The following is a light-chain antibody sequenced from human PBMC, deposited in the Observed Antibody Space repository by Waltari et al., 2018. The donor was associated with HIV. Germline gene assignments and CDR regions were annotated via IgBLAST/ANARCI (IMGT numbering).Light chain of an antibody. CDR1: TLSKNY. V-gene: IGLV3-25*03. CDR2: KDT. Sequence: SYELTQAPSLSVPPGQTAKITCSGDTLSKNYVCWYQQKAGQAPVMIISKDTERFSGIPPRFSASSSGTTATLIISGVLAEDEADYYCQSAHSSATIFGGGTKLTVL. CDR3: QSAHSSATI. J-gene: IGLJ2*01.